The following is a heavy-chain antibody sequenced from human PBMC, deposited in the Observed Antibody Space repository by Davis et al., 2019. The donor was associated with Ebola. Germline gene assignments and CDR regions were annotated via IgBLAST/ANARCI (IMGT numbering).Heavy chain of an antibody. Sequence: MPSETLSLTCTVPGGSISSSSYYWGWLRQPPGKGLEWIASINYSGTSYYNPSLRSRVTISVDTSKNQFSLMLNSMTATDTAIYYCVRLTDYSRWFDPWGQGTLVTVSS. J-gene: IGHJ5*02. CDR1: GGSISSSSYY. D-gene: IGHD4-11*01. CDR3: VRLTDYSRWFDP. V-gene: IGHV4-39*01. CDR2: INYSGTS.